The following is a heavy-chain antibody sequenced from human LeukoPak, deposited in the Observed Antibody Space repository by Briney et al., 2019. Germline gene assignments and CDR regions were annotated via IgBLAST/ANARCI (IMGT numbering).Heavy chain of an antibody. Sequence: GGSLRLSCAASGFTFSSYAMSWVRHAPGKGLELVSAISGSGGSTYYADSVKGRFTISRDNSKNTLYLQMNSLRAEDTAVYYCAKETITMIVVVITAYFDYWGQGTLVTVSS. J-gene: IGHJ4*02. CDR2: ISGSGGST. CDR1: GFTFSSYA. V-gene: IGHV3-23*01. D-gene: IGHD3-22*01. CDR3: AKETITMIVVVITAYFDY.